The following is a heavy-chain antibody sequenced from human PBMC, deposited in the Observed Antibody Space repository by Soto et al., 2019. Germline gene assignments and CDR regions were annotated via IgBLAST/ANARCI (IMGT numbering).Heavy chain of an antibody. D-gene: IGHD3-10*01. CDR3: ARHLGAGWFGDRGPDY. J-gene: IGHJ4*02. CDR2: IYYSGST. Sequence: QLQLHDSGPRLVKPSETLSLTCTVSGGSISSRSHYWGWIRQPPGKGLEWIGSIYYSGSTYYSPSLKSRVTLSVNTSKYQFSLKLRSVTAADTAVYYCARHLGAGWFGDRGPDYWGQGILVTVSS. CDR1: GGSISSRSHY. V-gene: IGHV4-39*01.